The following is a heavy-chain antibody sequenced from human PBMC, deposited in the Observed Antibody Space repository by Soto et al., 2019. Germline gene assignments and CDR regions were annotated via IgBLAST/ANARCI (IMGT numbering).Heavy chain of an antibody. CDR2: ISHSGST. CDR1: GGSFSPNY. CDR3: ARGGLLPDY. J-gene: IGHJ4*02. Sequence: PSETLALTCTVSGGSFSPNYWSWIRQPPGKGLEWIGYISHSGSTYYNPSLKSRVTISVDRSKNQFSLKLSSVTAADTAVYYCARGGLLPDYWGQGTLVTGSS. D-gene: IGHD6-19*01. V-gene: IGHV4-59*12.